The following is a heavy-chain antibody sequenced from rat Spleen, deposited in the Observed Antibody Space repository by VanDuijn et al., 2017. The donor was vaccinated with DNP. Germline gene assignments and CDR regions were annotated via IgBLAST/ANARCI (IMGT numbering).Heavy chain of an antibody. CDR1: GFSLTAYS. D-gene: IGHD1-12*02. CDR2: MQYNGDT. Sequence: QVQLTESGPGLVQPSETLSLTCTVSGFSLTAYSVYWVRQPSGKGLEWMGKMQYNGDTTYNSALKSRLSISRDNSKNQAFLKMDSLQTEDTGTYYCTRDGGGRYYHSYLDYWGKGVMVTVSS. CDR3: TRDGGGRYYHSYLDY. V-gene: IGHV2-8*01. J-gene: IGHJ2*01.